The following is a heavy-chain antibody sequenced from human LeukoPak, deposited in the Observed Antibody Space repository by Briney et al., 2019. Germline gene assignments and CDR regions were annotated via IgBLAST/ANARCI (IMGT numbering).Heavy chain of an antibody. V-gene: IGHV1-18*01. CDR3: ARDQEGPFVGDY. D-gene: IGHD2/OR15-2a*01. CDR1: GYTFTSFG. CDR2: ISDYNGNT. J-gene: IGHJ4*02. Sequence: GASVKVSCKASGYTFTSFGISWVRQAPGQGLEWMGWISDYNGNTNYAQKLQGRVTMTRDTSTSTAYMELRSLRSDDAAVYYCARDQEGPFVGDYWGQGTLVTVSS.